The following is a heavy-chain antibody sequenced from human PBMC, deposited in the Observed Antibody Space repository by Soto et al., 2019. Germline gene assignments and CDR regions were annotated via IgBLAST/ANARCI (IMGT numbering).Heavy chain of an antibody. CDR3: ATSYDSGVDP. D-gene: IGHD5-12*01. Sequence: QLQLVQSGAEVERPGASVRVSCKAYGYPFSKYGISWIRQAPGQGLEWMGWIKPDNGDTNYAQKFQGRVTMTTDTSSNTAYMELRRLRSDDTAVYYCATSYDSGVDPWGQGTLVSVSS. CDR1: GYPFSKYG. CDR2: IKPDNGDT. V-gene: IGHV1-18*04. J-gene: IGHJ5*02.